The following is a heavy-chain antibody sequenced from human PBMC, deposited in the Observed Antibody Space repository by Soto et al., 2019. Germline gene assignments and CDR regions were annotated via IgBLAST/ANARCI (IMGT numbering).Heavy chain of an antibody. D-gene: IGHD5-12*01. CDR1: GFTLSNFW. CDR2: INGDGRDT. Sequence: GGSLRLSCAASGFTLSNFWMHWVRQAPGKGLVWVSRINGDGRDTSYADIAKGRFTISRDNARNTLYLQMNFLRVEDTAVYFCVRGNSGYGNFDYWGPGSLVTVSS. J-gene: IGHJ4*02. V-gene: IGHV3-74*01. CDR3: VRGNSGYGNFDY.